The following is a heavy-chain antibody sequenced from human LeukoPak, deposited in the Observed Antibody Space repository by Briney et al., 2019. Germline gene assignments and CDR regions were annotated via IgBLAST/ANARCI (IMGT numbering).Heavy chain of an antibody. V-gene: IGHV4-59*12. Sequence: SETLSLTCTVSGGSISSYYWSWIRQPPGKGLEWIGYIYYSGSTNYNPSLKSRVTISVDTSKNQFSLKLSSVTAADTAVYYCARIPYYYDSSGYTFDYWGQGTQVTVSS. CDR2: IYYSGST. CDR1: GGSISSYY. CDR3: ARIPYYYDSSGYTFDY. D-gene: IGHD3-22*01. J-gene: IGHJ4*02.